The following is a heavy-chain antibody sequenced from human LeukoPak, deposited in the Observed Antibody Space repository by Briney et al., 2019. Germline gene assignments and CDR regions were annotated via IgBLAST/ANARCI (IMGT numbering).Heavy chain of an antibody. CDR3: AASYCSSTSCYPIQADY. CDR1: GFTFTISA. J-gene: IGHJ4*02. CDR2: IVVGSGNT. D-gene: IGHD2-2*01. V-gene: IGHV1-58*02. Sequence: SVRVSCKASGFTFTISAMQWVRQARGQRLEWIGWIVVGSGNTNYAQKFQERVTITRDMSTSTAYMELSSLRSEDTAVYYCAASYCSSTSCYPIQADYWGQGTLVTVSS.